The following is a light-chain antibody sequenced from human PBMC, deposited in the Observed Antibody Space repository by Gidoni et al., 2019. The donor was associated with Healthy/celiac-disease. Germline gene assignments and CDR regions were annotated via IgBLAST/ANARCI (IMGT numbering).Light chain of an antibody. CDR3: MQSRQNPRT. Sequence: DLVMTHSPLSLPATPGEPASISCRSSQSLLHSNGYNYLDWYLQKPGQSPQLLIYLGSNRASGVPERFSGSGSGTDFTLKISRVEAEDVGVYYCMQSRQNPRTFGQGTKVEIK. V-gene: IGKV2-28*01. J-gene: IGKJ1*01. CDR2: LGS. CDR1: QSLLHSNGYNY.